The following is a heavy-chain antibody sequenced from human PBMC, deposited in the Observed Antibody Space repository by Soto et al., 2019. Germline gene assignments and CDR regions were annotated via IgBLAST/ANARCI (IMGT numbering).Heavy chain of an antibody. CDR3: ARVPRGVYDGMDV. Sequence: QVQLVQSGAEVKKPGASVKVSCKASGYTFTDYYMHWVRQAPGQRLDWMGWINPNSGTTNYAQKLQGWVTMTRDTSITTVYMEVSRLRSDDTAGYYCARVPRGVYDGMDVWGQGTTVTVSS. J-gene: IGHJ6*02. CDR2: INPNSGTT. D-gene: IGHD3-10*01. CDR1: GYTFTDYY. V-gene: IGHV1-2*04.